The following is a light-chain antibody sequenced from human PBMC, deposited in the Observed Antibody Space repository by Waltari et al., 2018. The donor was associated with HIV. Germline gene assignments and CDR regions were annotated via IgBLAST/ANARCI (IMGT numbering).Light chain of an antibody. V-gene: IGLV2-14*01. Sequence: HSALTQPASVSGSPGQSITISCTGPTSDFATFDFVSWYPQSPGRAPKLIIFEVYFRPSGVSQRFSGSKSGDTASLTISALRAEDEADYFCSSYSARGFVAFGGGTKVTVL. J-gene: IGLJ3*02. CDR1: TSDFATFDF. CDR2: EVY. CDR3: SSYSARGFVA.